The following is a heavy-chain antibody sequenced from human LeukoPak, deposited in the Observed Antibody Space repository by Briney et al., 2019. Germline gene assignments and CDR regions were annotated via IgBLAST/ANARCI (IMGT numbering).Heavy chain of an antibody. D-gene: IGHD6-19*01. CDR1: GFTLSSYS. Sequence: GGSLRLSCAASGFTLSSYSMNWVRQAPGKGLEWVSSISSSSSYIYYADSVKGRFTISRDNAKNSLYLQMNSLRAEDTAVYYCARAHPYSSGWYAPYFQHWGQGTLVTVSS. CDR3: ARAHPYSSGWYAPYFQH. V-gene: IGHV3-21*01. CDR2: ISSSSSYI. J-gene: IGHJ1*01.